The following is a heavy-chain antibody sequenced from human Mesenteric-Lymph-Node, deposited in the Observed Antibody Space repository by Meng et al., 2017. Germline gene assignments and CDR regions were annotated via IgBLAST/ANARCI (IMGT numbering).Heavy chain of an antibody. J-gene: IGHJ4*02. Sequence: EVHLVESGGGLVKPGGSLRLSCAASGFTFSSYTMNWVRRAPGKGLEWVSSISSSSNYIYSADSVKGRFTISRDNAKNSLYLQMNSLRAEDTAVYYCARDTPGLLFDYWGQGTLVTVSS. V-gene: IGHV3-21*01. CDR2: ISSSSNYI. D-gene: IGHD5-18*01. CDR1: GFTFSSYT. CDR3: ARDTPGLLFDY.